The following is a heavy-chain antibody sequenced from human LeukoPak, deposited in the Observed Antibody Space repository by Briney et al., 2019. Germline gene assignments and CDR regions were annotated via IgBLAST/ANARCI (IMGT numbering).Heavy chain of an antibody. J-gene: IGHJ3*02. D-gene: IGHD1-1*01. CDR1: GGTSSSYA. CDR2: IIPILGIA. V-gene: IGHV1-69*04. CDR3: ARVGDWNDAHDAFDI. Sequence: SVRVSCKASGGTSSSYAISWVRQAPGQGLEWMGRIIPILGIANYAQKFQGRVTITADKSTSTAYMELSSLRSEDTAVYYCARVGDWNDAHDAFDIWGQGTMVTVSS.